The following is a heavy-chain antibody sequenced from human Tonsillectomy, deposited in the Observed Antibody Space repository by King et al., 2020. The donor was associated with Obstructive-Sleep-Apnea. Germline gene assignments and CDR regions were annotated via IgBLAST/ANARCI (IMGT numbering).Heavy chain of an antibody. V-gene: IGHV4-59*08. Sequence: QLQESGPGLVKPSETLSLTCTVSGGSISNYYRSWIRQPPGKGLEWIGYMYYSGNTNFNPSLKSRVTISADTSKIQFSLRLSSVTAADTAVYYCARHRGVEDFGGYGDYFDYWGQGTLVTVSS. CDR3: ARHRGVEDFGGYGDYFDY. CDR2: MYYSGNT. D-gene: IGHD5-12*01. J-gene: IGHJ4*02. CDR1: GGSISNYY.